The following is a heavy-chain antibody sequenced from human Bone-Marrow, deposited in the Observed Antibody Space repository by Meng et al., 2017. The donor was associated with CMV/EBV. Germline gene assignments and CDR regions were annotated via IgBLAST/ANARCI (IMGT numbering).Heavy chain of an antibody. D-gene: IGHD6-19*01. CDR1: GFTFSRYE. CDR2: ISDSGRIM. J-gene: IGHJ4*02. V-gene: IGHV3-48*03. Sequence: GESLKISCAASGFTFSRYEMNWVRQAPGKGLEWVSYISDSGRIMYADSVKGRFTISRDNARNSLFLQMNSLRVEDTAVYYCARDNSAVASDYWGQRTLVTVSS. CDR3: ARDNSAVASDY.